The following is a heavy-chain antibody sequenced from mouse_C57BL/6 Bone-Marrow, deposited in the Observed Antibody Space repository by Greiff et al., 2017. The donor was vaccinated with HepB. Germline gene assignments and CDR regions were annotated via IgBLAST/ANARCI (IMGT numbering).Heavy chain of an antibody. CDR2: INPGSGGT. J-gene: IGHJ3*01. CDR1: GYAFTNYL. Sequence: QVQLKESGAELVRPGTSVKVSCKASGYAFTNYLIEWVKQRPGQGLEWIGVINPGSGGTNYNEKFKGKATFTADTSSNTAYMQLSSLTTEDSAIYYCARDPEGFAYWGQGTLVTVSA. V-gene: IGHV1-54*02. CDR3: ARDPEGFAY.